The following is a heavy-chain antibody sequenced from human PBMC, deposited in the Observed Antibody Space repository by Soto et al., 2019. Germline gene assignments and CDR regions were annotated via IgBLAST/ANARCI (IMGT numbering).Heavy chain of an antibody. J-gene: IGHJ6*02. CDR2: INPNSGGT. D-gene: IGHD5-12*01. CDR3: ASRGDGYNYWPVYGMDV. CDR1: GYTFTGYY. V-gene: IGHV1-2*02. Sequence: QVQLVQSGAEVKKPGASVKVSCKASGYTFTGYYMHWVRQAPGQGLEWMGWINPNSGGTNYAQKFQGRVTMTRDTSISTAYMELSRLRSDDPAVYYCASRGDGYNYWPVYGMDVWGQGTTVTVSS.